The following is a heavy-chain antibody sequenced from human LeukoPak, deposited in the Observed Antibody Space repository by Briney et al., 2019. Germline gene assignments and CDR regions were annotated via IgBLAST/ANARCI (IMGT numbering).Heavy chain of an antibody. CDR1: GFTFSSYG. CDR2: IRYDGSNK. V-gene: IGHV3-30*02. Sequence: GGSLRLSCAASGFTFSSYGMHWVRQAPGKGLEWVAFIRYDGSNKYYADSVKGRFTISRDNSKNTLYLQMNSLRAEDTAVYYCAKDLDLGYILFQHWGQGTLVTVSS. J-gene: IGHJ1*01. D-gene: IGHD5-12*01. CDR3: AKDLDLGYILFQH.